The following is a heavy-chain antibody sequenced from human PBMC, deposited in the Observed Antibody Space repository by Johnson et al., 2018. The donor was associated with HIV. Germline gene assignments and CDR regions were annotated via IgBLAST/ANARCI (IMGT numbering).Heavy chain of an antibody. CDR3: AKEGAAVIHFDI. Sequence: VQLVESGGGLVQPGRSLRLSCAASGFTFDDYAMHWVRQAPGKGLEWVSGISWNSGSIGYADSVKGRFTISRDHAKNSLYLQMNSLRAEDTALYYCAKEGAAVIHFDIWGQGTMVTVSS. CDR2: ISWNSGSI. J-gene: IGHJ3*02. V-gene: IGHV3-9*01. CDR1: GFTFDDYA. D-gene: IGHD6-13*01.